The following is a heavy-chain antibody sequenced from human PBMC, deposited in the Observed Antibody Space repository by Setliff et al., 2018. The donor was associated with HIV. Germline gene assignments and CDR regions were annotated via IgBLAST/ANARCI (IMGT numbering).Heavy chain of an antibody. CDR1: GFSLSSNP. J-gene: IGHJ4*02. CDR2: ISFDGINT. Sequence: GGSLRLSCAASGFSLSSNPVHWVRQAPGKGLEWVALISFDGINTHYRDSLKGRFSISRDISKNTLYLQMDSLRAEDTAVYFCARLSGGMVPNYWGQGTLVTVSS. D-gene: IGHD3-10*01. CDR3: ARLSGGMVPNY. V-gene: IGHV3-30*04.